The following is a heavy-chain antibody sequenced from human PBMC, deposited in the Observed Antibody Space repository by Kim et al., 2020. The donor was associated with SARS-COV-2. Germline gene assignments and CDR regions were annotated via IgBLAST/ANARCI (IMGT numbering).Heavy chain of an antibody. V-gene: IGHV5-10-1*01. Sequence: GESLKISCQGSGYSFTSYWISWVRQMPGKGLEWMGRIDPSDSYTNYSPSFQGHVTISADKSISTAYLQWSSLKASDTAMYYCARLPLDQLLYYYYGMDVWGQGTTVTVSS. CDR1: GYSFTSYW. D-gene: IGHD2-2*01. CDR3: ARLPLDQLLYYYYGMDV. J-gene: IGHJ6*02. CDR2: IDPSDSYT.